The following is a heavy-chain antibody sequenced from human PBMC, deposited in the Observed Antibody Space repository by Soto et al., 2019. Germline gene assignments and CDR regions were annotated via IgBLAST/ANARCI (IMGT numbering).Heavy chain of an antibody. CDR1: GFTFSSYS. D-gene: IGHD2-15*01. Sequence: EVQLVESGGGLVQPGGSLRLSCAASGFTFSSYSMNWVRQAPGKGLEWVSYISSSSTTKYYADSVKGRFTISRDNAKNSRYLKMTRLRAEDTAVYCCARDGCSGSNCLNWFDPWGQGTLVTVSS. V-gene: IGHV3-48*01. J-gene: IGHJ5*02. CDR3: ARDGCSGSNCLNWFDP. CDR2: ISSSSTTK.